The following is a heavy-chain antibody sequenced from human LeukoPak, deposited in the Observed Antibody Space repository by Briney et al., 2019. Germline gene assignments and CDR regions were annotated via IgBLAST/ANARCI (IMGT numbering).Heavy chain of an antibody. Sequence: SETLSLTCAVYGVSFSGYYWSWIRQPPGKGLEWIGEINHSGSTNYNPSLKSRVTISVDTSKNQLSLKLSSVTAADTAVYYCARMSPDYVWGSYRPIPLYYFDYWGQGTLVTVSS. D-gene: IGHD3-16*02. CDR2: INHSGST. CDR3: ARMSPDYVWGSYRPIPLYYFDY. CDR1: GVSFSGYY. V-gene: IGHV4-34*01. J-gene: IGHJ4*02.